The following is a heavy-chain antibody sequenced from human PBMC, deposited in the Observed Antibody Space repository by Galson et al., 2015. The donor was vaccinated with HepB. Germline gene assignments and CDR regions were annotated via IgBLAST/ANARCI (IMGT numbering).Heavy chain of an antibody. J-gene: IGHJ3*02. CDR1: GYTFASYG. CDR3: ARDGGITPDAFDI. D-gene: IGHD2-15*01. Sequence: SVKVSCKASGYTFASYGISWVRQAPGQGLEWMGWISSYNGNTNYAQKFQGRLTMTTDTSTTTAYMELRSLRSDDTAVYFCARDGGITPDAFDIWGQGTMVTVSS. V-gene: IGHV1-18*01. CDR2: ISSYNGNT.